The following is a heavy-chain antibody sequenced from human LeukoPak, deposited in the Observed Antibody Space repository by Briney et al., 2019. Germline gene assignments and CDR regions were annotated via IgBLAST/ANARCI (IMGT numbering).Heavy chain of an antibody. CDR1: GFTFSSYG. J-gene: IGHJ4*02. CDR3: AKGVIAARPPAFDY. Sequence: GGSLRLSCAASGFTFSSYGTHWVRQAPGKGLEWVSAISGSGGSTYYADSVKGRFTISRDNSKNTLYLQMNSLRAEDTAVYYCAKGVIAARPPAFDYWGQGTLVTVSS. V-gene: IGHV3-23*01. CDR2: ISGSGGST. D-gene: IGHD6-6*01.